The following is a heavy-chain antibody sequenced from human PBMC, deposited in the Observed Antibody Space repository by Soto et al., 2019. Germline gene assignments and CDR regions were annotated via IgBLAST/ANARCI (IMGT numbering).Heavy chain of an antibody. Sequence: GGSLRLSCSASGFTLSSYTMTWVRLAPGKGLQWVSTIFTGTGSTAYADSVRGRFSISRDDSKNILYLQMTNMDPVDTATYYCAHRYYDSSGYMVVPWDYWGQGTLVTVSS. CDR3: AHRYYDSSGYMVVPWDY. D-gene: IGHD3-22*01. J-gene: IGHJ4*02. CDR1: GFTLSSYT. CDR2: IFTGTGST. V-gene: IGHV3-23*01.